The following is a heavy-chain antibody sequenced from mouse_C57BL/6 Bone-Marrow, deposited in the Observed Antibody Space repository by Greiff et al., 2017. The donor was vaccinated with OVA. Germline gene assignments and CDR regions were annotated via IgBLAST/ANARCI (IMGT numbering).Heavy chain of an antibody. D-gene: IGHD2-4*01. CDR1: GYTFTNYW. V-gene: IGHV1-63*01. CDR2: IYPGGGYT. Sequence: QVQLKESGAELVRPGTSVKMSCKASGYTFTNYWIGWAKQRPGHGLEWIGDIYPGGGYTNYNEKFKGKATLTADKSSSTAYMQFSSLTSEDSAIYYCARRGDDYDEDWFAYWGQGTLVTVSA. CDR3: ARRGDDYDEDWFAY. J-gene: IGHJ3*01.